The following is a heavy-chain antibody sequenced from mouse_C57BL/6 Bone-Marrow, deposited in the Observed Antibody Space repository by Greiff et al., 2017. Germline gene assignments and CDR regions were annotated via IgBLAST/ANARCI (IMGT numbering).Heavy chain of an antibody. CDR3: ARGYYDSWFAD. V-gene: IGHV14-2*01. Sequence: VQLQQSGAELVKPGASVKLSCTASGFNIKDYYMHWVKQRTEQGLEWIGRIVPEDGGTKYAPKFQGKATITADTSSNTADLQLSSLTSEDTAVYYCARGYYDSWFADWGQGTLVTVSA. CDR1: GFNIKDYY. D-gene: IGHD2-4*01. J-gene: IGHJ3*01. CDR2: IVPEDGGT.